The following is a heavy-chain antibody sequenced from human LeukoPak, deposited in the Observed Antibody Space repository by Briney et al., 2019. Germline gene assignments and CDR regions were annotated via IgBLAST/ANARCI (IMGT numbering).Heavy chain of an antibody. Sequence: PSETLSPTCTVSGGSISSSSCYWGWIRQPPGKGLEWIGSIYYSGSTNYNPSLKSRVTMSVDTSKNQFSLKLSYVTAADTAVYYCARVDVFGVVSSDYYYYYMDVWGKGTTVTVSS. CDR3: ARVDVFGVVSSDYYYYYMDV. D-gene: IGHD3-3*01. V-gene: IGHV4-39*07. CDR2: IYYSGST. CDR1: GGSISSSSCY. J-gene: IGHJ6*03.